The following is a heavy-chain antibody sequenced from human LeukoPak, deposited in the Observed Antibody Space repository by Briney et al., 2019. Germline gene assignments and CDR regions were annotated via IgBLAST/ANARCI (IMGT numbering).Heavy chain of an antibody. CDR1: GFTFSSYA. CDR2: ISYDGSNK. J-gene: IGHJ4*02. D-gene: IGHD6-19*01. CDR3: AKMVHTEQWLVPFDY. V-gene: IGHV3-30-3*02. Sequence: PGGSLRLSCAASGFTFSSYAMHWVRQAPGKGLEWVAVISYDGSNKFYADSVKGRFTLSRDNSKNTLYLQMNSLRIEDTAVYYCAKMVHTEQWLVPFDYWGQGTLVTVSS.